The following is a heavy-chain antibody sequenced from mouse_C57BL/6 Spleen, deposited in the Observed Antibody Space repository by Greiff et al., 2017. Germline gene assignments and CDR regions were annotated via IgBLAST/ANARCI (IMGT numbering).Heavy chain of an antibody. CDR2: ISNGGGST. CDR3: ARQGGTEVDY. J-gene: IGHJ4*01. CDR1: GFTFSDYY. V-gene: IGHV5-12*01. D-gene: IGHD4-1*01. Sequence: EVQGVESGGGLVQPGGSLKLSCAASGFTFSDYYMYWVRQTPEKRLEWVAYISNGGGSTYYPDTVKGRFTISRDNAKNTLYLQMSRLKSEDTAMYYCARQGGTEVDYWGQGTSVTVSS.